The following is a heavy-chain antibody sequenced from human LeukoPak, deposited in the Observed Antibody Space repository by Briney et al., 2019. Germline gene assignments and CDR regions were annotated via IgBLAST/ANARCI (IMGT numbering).Heavy chain of an antibody. Sequence: PGGSLRLSCAASGFTFSNYGMHWVRQAPGKGLEWVAVISYDGSNKYYADSVKGRFTISRDNSKNTLYLRMNSLRAEDTAVYYCAIDIGGSNDYWGQGTLVTVSS. CDR1: GFTFSNYG. CDR2: ISYDGSNK. V-gene: IGHV3-30*03. D-gene: IGHD3-16*01. CDR3: AIDIGGSNDY. J-gene: IGHJ4*02.